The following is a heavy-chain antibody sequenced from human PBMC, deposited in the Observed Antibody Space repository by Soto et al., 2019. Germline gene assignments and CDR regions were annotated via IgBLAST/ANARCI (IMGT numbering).Heavy chain of an antibody. CDR1: GFTFSSYG. J-gene: IGHJ6*02. CDR2: IWYDGSNT. D-gene: IGHD4-4*01. V-gene: IGHV3-33*01. Sequence: QVQLVESGGGVVQPGKSLRLSCEASGFTFSSYGMHWVRQAPGKGLEWVAVIWYDGSNTFHADSVRGRFTISRDTAKNTLYLQMNDRRAADTAVYYCASDGGYTVTTTYYCAGMDVWGRGTTVTVSS. CDR3: ASDGGYTVTTTYYCAGMDV.